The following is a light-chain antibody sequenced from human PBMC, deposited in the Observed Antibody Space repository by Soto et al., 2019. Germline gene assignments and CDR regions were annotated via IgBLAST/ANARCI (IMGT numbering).Light chain of an antibody. V-gene: IGKV3-20*01. J-gene: IGKJ5*01. CDR3: QQYDSSPPIT. CDR1: QSVSSSY. Sequence: EIVLTQSPGTLSLSPGERATLSCRASQSVSSSYLAWYQQKPGQAPRLLIYGASSRATGIPDRFSGSGSGTDFTLTISRLEPEDFAVYYCQQYDSSPPITFVQGTRLEMK. CDR2: GAS.